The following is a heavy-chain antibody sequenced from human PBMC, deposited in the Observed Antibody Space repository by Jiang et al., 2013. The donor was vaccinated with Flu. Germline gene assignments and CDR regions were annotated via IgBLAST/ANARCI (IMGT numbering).Heavy chain of an antibody. Sequence: QTLSLTCAISGDSVSTNSAAWNWIRQSPSRGLEWLGRTYYRSKWYNDYAVSVRSRITINPDTSKNQFSLHLSSVTPEDTAVYYCAKGDYYDSSGYTPWGQGTLVTVSS. CDR1: GDSVSTNSAA. D-gene: IGHD3-22*01. CDR2: TYYRSKWYN. V-gene: IGHV6-1*01. J-gene: IGHJ5*02. CDR3: AKGDYYDSSGYTP.